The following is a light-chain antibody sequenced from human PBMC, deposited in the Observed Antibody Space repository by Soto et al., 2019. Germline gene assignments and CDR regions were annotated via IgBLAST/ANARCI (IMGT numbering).Light chain of an antibody. Sequence: EIVLTQSPGTLSLSPGERATLSCRASQSISSSSLAWYQQKRGQAPRLLICGAFTRATGIPDRFSGSVSGTDFTLSISSLEPEDFAVYFCHYGTSPPWTFGLGTKVEIK. CDR2: GAF. J-gene: IGKJ1*01. CDR1: QSISSSS. CDR3: HYGTSPPWT. V-gene: IGKV3-20*01.